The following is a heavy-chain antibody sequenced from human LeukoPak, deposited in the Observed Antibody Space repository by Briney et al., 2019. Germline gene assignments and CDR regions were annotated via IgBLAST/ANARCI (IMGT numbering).Heavy chain of an antibody. CDR3: ARERDSSSWPANWFDP. Sequence: SETLSLTCTVSGGSISSYYWSWIRQPPGKGLEWIGYIYYSGSTNYNPSLKSRVTISVDTSKNQFSLKLSPVTAADTAVYYCARERDSSSWPANWFDPWGQGTLVTVSS. CDR2: IYYSGST. CDR1: GGSISSYY. J-gene: IGHJ5*02. D-gene: IGHD6-13*01. V-gene: IGHV4-59*01.